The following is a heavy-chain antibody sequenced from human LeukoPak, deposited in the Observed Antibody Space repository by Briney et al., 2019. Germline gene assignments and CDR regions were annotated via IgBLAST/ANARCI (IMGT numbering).Heavy chain of an antibody. V-gene: IGHV3-21*01. CDR3: ARDLTGGEYFDS. Sequence: GGSLRLSCATSGFTLSSFKMTWVRQAPGKGLEWVVSISPSSSYISYADSLKGRVTVSRDNAKHSVFLEMSSLRAEGTAVYYCARDLTGGEYFDSWGQGTLVSVSS. J-gene: IGHJ4*02. CDR1: GFTLSSFK. CDR2: ISPSSSYI. D-gene: IGHD3-16*01.